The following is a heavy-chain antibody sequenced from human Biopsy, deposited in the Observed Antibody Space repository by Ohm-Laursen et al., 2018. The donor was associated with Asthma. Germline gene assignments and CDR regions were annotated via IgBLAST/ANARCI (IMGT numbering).Heavy chain of an antibody. CDR2: ILFDGRKI. D-gene: IGHD6-13*01. J-gene: IGHJ4*02. CDR1: GFNFHNYG. Sequence: RSLRLSCVASGFNFHNYGMNWVRRAPGKGLEWVAQILFDGRKINYPDSVKGRFTISRDNSKNMVYLQMNSLRPEDTAVYYCAKDRVAGRSYYFDYWGQGSLVSVSS. CDR3: AKDRVAGRSYYFDY. V-gene: IGHV3-30*18.